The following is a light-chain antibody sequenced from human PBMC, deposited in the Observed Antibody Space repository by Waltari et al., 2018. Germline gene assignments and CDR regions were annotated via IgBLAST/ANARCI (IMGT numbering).Light chain of an antibody. V-gene: IGKV1-39*01. CDR3: QQSFSASALT. CDR1: QNIGTY. Sequence: DIQMTQSPSSLSASIGDRVTIACRASQNIGTYLSWYQQKPGRAPKLLIYGAFNLQSGVPSRFSVSGSGTGFTLTISSLQPEDFATYYCQQSFSASALTFGGGTKVEIK. J-gene: IGKJ4*01. CDR2: GAF.